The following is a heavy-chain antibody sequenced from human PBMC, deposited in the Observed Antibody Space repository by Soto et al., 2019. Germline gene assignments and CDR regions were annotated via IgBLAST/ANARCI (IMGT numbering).Heavy chain of an antibody. CDR3: AKEMYYYDSSAENFDY. J-gene: IGHJ4*02. CDR2: ISYDGSNK. D-gene: IGHD3-22*01. V-gene: IGHV3-30*18. CDR1: GFTFSSYG. Sequence: GGSLRLSCAASGFTFSSYGMHWVRQAPGKGLEWVAVISYDGSNKYYADSVKGRFTISRDNSKNTLYLQMNSLRAEDTAVYYCAKEMYYYDSSAENFDYWGQGTLVTVSS.